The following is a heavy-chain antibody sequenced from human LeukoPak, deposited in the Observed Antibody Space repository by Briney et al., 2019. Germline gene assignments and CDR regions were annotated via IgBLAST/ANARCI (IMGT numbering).Heavy chain of an antibody. CDR2: ISSSSSYI. J-gene: IGHJ4*02. CDR3: ARDMVAAGTGLDY. Sequence: GGSLRLSCAASGFTFSSYSMNWVRQAPGKGLEWVSSISSSSSYIYYADSVKGRFTISRDNAKNSLYLQMNSLRAEDTAVYYCARDMVAAGTGLDYWGQGTLVTVSS. D-gene: IGHD6-13*01. CDR1: GFTFSSYS. V-gene: IGHV3-21*01.